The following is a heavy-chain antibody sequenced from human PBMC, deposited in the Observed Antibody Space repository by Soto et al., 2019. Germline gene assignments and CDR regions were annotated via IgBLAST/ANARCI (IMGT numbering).Heavy chain of an antibody. J-gene: IGHJ5*02. CDR3: AKQTSLLNWFDP. CDR1: GFTFSSYA. V-gene: IGHV3-23*01. Sequence: GGSLRLSCAASGFTFSSYAMSWVRQAPGKGLEWVSAISGSGGSTYYADSVKGRFTISGDNSKNTLYLQMNSLRAEDTAVYYCAKQTSLLNWFDPWGQGTLVTVSS. D-gene: IGHD2-2*01. CDR2: ISGSGGST.